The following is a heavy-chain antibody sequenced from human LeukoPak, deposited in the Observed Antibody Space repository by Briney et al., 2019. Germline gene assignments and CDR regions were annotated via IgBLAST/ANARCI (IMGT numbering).Heavy chain of an antibody. CDR2: IFYSGNT. Sequence: PSQTLSLTCTVSGGSISSGGYYWSWIRQHPGKGLEWIGYIFYSGNTNYNPSLKSRVTISVDTSKNQFSLDLRSLTAADSAVYHCVRVKRGSFPNPGVFDYWGQGTLVTVSS. CDR1: GGSISSGGYY. CDR3: VRVKRGSFPNPGVFDY. J-gene: IGHJ4*02. V-gene: IGHV4-61*08. D-gene: IGHD1-26*01.